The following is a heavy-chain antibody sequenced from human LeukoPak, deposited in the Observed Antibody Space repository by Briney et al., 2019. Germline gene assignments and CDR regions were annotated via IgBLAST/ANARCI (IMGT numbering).Heavy chain of an antibody. V-gene: IGHV3-30-3*01. CDR2: ISYDGTNK. CDR1: GFTFSSYA. J-gene: IGHJ4*02. Sequence: GGSLRLSCAASGFTFSSYAMHWVRQAPGKGLEWVTVISYDGTNKYYADSVKGRFTISRDNSKNTLYLQMNSLRAEDTAVYYCARDKLGGYDYGLFDYWGQGTLVTVSS. D-gene: IGHD5-12*01. CDR3: ARDKLGGYDYGLFDY.